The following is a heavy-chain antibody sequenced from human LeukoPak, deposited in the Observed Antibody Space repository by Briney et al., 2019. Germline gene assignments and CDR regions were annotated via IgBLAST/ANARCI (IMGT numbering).Heavy chain of an antibody. CDR2: SRNKLKGYTT. D-gene: IGHD3-10*02. J-gene: IGHJ6*02. V-gene: IGHV3-72*01. CDR3: AKTSCYNFRGDGV. CDR1: GFTLSDHY. Sequence: PGGSLRLPCAASGFTLSDHYMDWVRQAPGKGLEWVSRSRNKLKGYTTVYAASVKGRFTISRDDSNNSLYLQMNSLKTEDTAVYYCAKTSCYNFRGDGVWGQGTAVTVSS.